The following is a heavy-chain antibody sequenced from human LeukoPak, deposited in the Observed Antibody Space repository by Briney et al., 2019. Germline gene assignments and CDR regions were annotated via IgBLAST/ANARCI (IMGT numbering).Heavy chain of an antibody. J-gene: IGHJ5*02. D-gene: IGHD2/OR15-2a*01. Sequence: GGSLRLSCAASGVIISGYAMSWVRQAPGKGLKWVSAINGRGDNTYCADFVKGRFTISRDNSKSTVYLQMNSLRTEDTAVYYCAKDRVSPGFNWFDPWGRGTLVTVSS. CDR1: GVIISGYA. CDR2: INGRGDNT. V-gene: IGHV3-23*01. CDR3: AKDRVSPGFNWFDP.